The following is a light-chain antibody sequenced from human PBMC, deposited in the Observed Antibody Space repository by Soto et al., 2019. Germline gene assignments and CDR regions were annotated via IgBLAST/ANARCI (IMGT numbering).Light chain of an antibody. CDR3: SSHTSGSTRV. J-gene: IGLJ1*01. V-gene: IGLV2-14*01. CDR2: EVT. CDR1: SSDVGGYDY. Sequence: QSALTQPASVSGCPGQSIAISCTGTSSDVGGYDYVSWYQQHPDKAPKLMIYEVTKRPSGVSTRFSGSKSGNTASLTISGLQPEDEADYFCSSHTSGSTRVFGSGTKLTVL.